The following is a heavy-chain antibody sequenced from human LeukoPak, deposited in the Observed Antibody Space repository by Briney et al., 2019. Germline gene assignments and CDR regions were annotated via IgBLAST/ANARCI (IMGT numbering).Heavy chain of an antibody. V-gene: IGHV4-59*01. Sequence: PSETLSLTCTVSGGSISSYYWSWTRQPPGKGLEWIGYIYYSGSTNYNPSLKSRVTISVDTSKNQFSLKLSSVTAADTAVYYCARVYSGYDSYFDYWGQGTLVTVSS. CDR2: IYYSGST. J-gene: IGHJ4*02. CDR1: GGSISSYY. CDR3: ARVYSGYDSYFDY. D-gene: IGHD5-12*01.